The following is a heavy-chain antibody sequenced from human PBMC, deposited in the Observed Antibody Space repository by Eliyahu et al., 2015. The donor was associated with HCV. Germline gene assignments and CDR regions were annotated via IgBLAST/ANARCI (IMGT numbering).Heavy chain of an antibody. Sequence: QVQLQESGPGLVKPSETLSLXCTXSGGSIXTYXXSWIRQPPGKGLEGIGCIHSSGXTNYTPSLTSRVTISVDTSRNQFSLNLTSVTAADTAVYYCASGGGGIAVAGTGGWFDPWGQGTLVTVSS. J-gene: IGHJ5*02. CDR2: IHSSGXT. CDR3: ASGGGGIAVAGTGGWFDP. CDR1: GGSIXTYX. V-gene: IGHV4-59*01. D-gene: IGHD6-19*01.